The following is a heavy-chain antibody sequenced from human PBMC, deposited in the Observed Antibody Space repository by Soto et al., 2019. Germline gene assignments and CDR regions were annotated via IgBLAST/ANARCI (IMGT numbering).Heavy chain of an antibody. Sequence: SETVSVTCTFSDGSISIGDYYWSWIRQPPGKGLEWIGYIYYSGSTYYNPSLKSRVTISVDTSKNQFSLKLSSVTAADTAVYYCARANPSLSYYHYGMDVWGQGTTVTVSS. V-gene: IGHV4-30-4*01. CDR2: IYYSGST. CDR1: DGSISIGDYY. J-gene: IGHJ6*01. CDR3: ARANPSLSYYHYGMDV.